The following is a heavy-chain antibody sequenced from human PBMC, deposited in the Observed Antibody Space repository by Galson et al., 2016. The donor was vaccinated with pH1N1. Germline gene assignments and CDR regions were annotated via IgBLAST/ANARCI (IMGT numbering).Heavy chain of an antibody. CDR2: IDPSAGTT. CDR3: ARRYYFDY. CDR1: GYTFTIYY. Sequence: SVKVSCKASGYTFTIYYMHWVRQAPGQGLEWMGIIDPSAGTTTYSQKFQGRISLTRDTSTNSVHMGLSTLRPDDSAIYFCARRYYFDYWGQGTLVTVSS. V-gene: IGHV1-46*01. J-gene: IGHJ4*02.